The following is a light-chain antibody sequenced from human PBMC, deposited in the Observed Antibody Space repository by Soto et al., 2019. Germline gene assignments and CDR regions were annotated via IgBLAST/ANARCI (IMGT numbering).Light chain of an antibody. J-gene: IGLJ2*01. CDR3: TSYAGSNTVV. V-gene: IGLV2-8*01. Sequence: QSVLTQPPAASGSPGQSVTISCTGSSSDVGGYNYVSWYQQHPAKAPKLMIYEVSRRPSGVPDRFSGSKSGNTASLTVSGIQAEDEADYYCTSYAGSNTVVFGGGTKLTVL. CDR1: SSDVGGYNY. CDR2: EVS.